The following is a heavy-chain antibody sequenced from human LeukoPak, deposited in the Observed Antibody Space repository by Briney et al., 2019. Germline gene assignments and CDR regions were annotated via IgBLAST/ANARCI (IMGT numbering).Heavy chain of an antibody. CDR1: GYTFTSYY. V-gene: IGHV1-69*06. CDR2: IIPIFGTA. CDR3: ARVMGPRMATHAFDI. D-gene: IGHD5-24*01. J-gene: IGHJ3*02. Sequence: GASVKVSCKASGYTFTSYYMHWVRQAPGQGLEWMGGIIPIFGTANYAQKFQGRVTITADKSTSTAYMELSSLRSEDTAVYYCARVMGPRMATHAFDIWGQGTMVTVSS.